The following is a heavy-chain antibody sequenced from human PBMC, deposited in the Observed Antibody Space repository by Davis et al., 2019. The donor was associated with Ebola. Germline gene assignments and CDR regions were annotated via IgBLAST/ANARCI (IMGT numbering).Heavy chain of an antibody. V-gene: IGHV3-74*03. J-gene: IGHJ4*02. CDR3: AKGELVITRGHFDY. D-gene: IGHD3-22*01. Sequence: HTGGSLRLSCAASGFTFSRYWMHWVRHVPGKGLVWVSRINSVGSATMYADSVKGRFTISRDNSKNTVFLQMSSLRAEATAIYYCAKGELVITRGHFDYWGQGILVTVSA. CDR2: INSVGSAT. CDR1: GFTFSRYW.